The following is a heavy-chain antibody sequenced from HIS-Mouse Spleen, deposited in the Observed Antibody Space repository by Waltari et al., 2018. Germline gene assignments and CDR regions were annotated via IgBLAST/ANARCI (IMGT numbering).Heavy chain of an antibody. V-gene: IGHV3-30*18. Sequence: QVQLEESGGGVVQPGRSRRLSCAAPGCPFSTCGMHWVRQAPGKGLEWVAVISYDGSNKYYADSVKGRFTISRDNSKNTLYLQMNSLRAEDTAVYYCAKEYSSSHNWFDPWGQGTLVTVSS. D-gene: IGHD6-13*01. J-gene: IGHJ5*02. CDR2: ISYDGSNK. CDR1: GCPFSTCG. CDR3: AKEYSSSHNWFDP.